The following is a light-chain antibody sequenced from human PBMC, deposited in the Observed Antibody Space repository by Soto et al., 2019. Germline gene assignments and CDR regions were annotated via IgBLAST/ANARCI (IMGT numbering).Light chain of an antibody. V-gene: IGKV3-11*01. J-gene: IGKJ4*01. CDR2: DAS. CDR3: QQRVNWLT. Sequence: EIVLTQSPAILSLSPGERATLSCRASQSVGTYLDWYQQKLGQAPRLLIYDASNRATGIPARFSGSGSGTDFTLTISMLEPEDCAVYYCQQRVNWLTFGGGTKVEV. CDR1: QSVGTY.